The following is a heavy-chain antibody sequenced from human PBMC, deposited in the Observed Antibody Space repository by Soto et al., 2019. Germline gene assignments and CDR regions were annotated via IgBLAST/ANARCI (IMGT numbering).Heavy chain of an antibody. J-gene: IGHJ4*02. V-gene: IGHV3-48*03. CDR3: AREYYDFWSGYSHFDY. Sequence: EVQLVESGGGLVQPGGSLRLSCAASGFTFSSYEMNWVRQAPGKGLEWVSYISSSGSTIYYADSVKGRFTISRDNAKNSLYLRMNSLRAEDTAVYYCAREYYDFWSGYSHFDYWGQGTLVTVSS. CDR1: GFTFSSYE. D-gene: IGHD3-3*01. CDR2: ISSSGSTI.